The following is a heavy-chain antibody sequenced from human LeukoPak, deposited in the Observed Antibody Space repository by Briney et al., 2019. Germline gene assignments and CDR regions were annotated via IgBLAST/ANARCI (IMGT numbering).Heavy chain of an antibody. J-gene: IGHJ4*02. D-gene: IGHD3-10*01. V-gene: IGHV3-21*01. CDR2: ISSSSSYI. CDR3: ARGYSGGYYSY. CDR1: GFTFSSYS. Sequence: GGSLRLSCAASGFTFSSYSMNWVRQAPGKGLEWVSSISSSSSYIYYADSVKGRFTISRDNAKNSLYLQMNSLRAEDTAAYYCARGYSGGYYSYWGQGTLITVSS.